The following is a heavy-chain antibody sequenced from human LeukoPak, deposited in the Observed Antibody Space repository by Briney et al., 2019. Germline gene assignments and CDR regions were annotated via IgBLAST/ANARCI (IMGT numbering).Heavy chain of an antibody. CDR3: ARVGTQGYRSGFDY. J-gene: IGHJ4*02. CDR2: IYYSGST. D-gene: IGHD5-18*01. Sequence: ASETLSLTCTVSGGSISSYYWSWIRQPPGEGLEWIGYIYYSGSTNYNPSLKSRVTISVDTSKNRFSLKLNSVTAADTAVYYCARVGTQGYRSGFDYWGQGTLVTVSS. V-gene: IGHV4-59*01. CDR1: GGSISSYY.